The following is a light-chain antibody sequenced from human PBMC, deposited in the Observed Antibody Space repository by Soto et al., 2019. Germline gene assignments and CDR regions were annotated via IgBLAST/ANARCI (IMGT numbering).Light chain of an antibody. CDR1: QDISSW. CDR2: AAS. Sequence: DIQMTQSPSSVSASVGDRVTITCRASQDISSWLAWYQQKPGKAPKLLIYAASSLQSGVPSRFSGSGSGTDFTLAISSLQPEDFATYNCQEANNFPYTFGQGTKLEIK. V-gene: IGKV1D-12*01. CDR3: QEANNFPYT. J-gene: IGKJ2*01.